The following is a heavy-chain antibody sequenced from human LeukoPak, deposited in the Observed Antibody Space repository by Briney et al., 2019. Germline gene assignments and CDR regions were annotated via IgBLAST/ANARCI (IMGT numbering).Heavy chain of an antibody. D-gene: IGHD3-22*01. V-gene: IGHV3-21*01. CDR1: GFTFSSYS. J-gene: IGHJ4*02. CDR2: ISSSSSYI. Sequence: GGSLRLSCAASGFTFSSYSMNWVRQAPGKGLEWFSSISSSSSYIYYADSVKGRFTISRDNAKNSLYLQMNSLRAEDTAVYYCETYYYDSSGYGDFDYWGQGTLVTVSS. CDR3: ETYYYDSSGYGDFDY.